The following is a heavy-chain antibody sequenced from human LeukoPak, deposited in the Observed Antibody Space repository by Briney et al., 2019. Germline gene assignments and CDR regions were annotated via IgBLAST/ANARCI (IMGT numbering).Heavy chain of an antibody. CDR2: ISSSGSAI. Sequence: SGGSLRLSCAASGFTFSTSEMNWVRQAPGKGLEFVSYISSSGSAIYYADSVRGRFTISRDDAKNSLFLQMNNLRVDDMGVYYCAREWFDSWGQGTLVTVSS. CDR1: GFTFSTSE. V-gene: IGHV3-48*03. CDR3: AREWFDS. J-gene: IGHJ5*01.